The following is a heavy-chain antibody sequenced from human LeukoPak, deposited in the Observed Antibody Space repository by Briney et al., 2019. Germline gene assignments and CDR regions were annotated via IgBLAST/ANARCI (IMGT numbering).Heavy chain of an antibody. CDR1: GGSISSYY. Sequence: PSETLSLTCTVSGGSISSYYWSWIRQPPGKGLEWLGYIYYSGSTNYNPSLKSRVTISVDTSKNQFSLKMSSVTAADTAVYYCARDRGGSSGWYGFDYWGQGTPVTVSS. CDR2: IYYSGST. CDR3: ARDRGGSSGWYGFDY. J-gene: IGHJ4*02. V-gene: IGHV4-59*12. D-gene: IGHD6-19*01.